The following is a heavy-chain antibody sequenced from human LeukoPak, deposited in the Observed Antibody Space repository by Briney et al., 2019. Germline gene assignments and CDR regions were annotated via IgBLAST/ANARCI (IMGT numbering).Heavy chain of an antibody. D-gene: IGHD5-12*01. CDR2: INHSGST. CDR3: ARDSAATIFDY. CDR1: GGSISTSAYY. J-gene: IGHJ4*02. Sequence: SETLSLTCIVSGGSISTSAYYWGWIRQPPGKGLEWIGEINHSGSTNYNPSLKSRVTISVDTSKNQFSLKLSSVTAADTAVYYCARDSAATIFDYWGQGTLVTVSS. V-gene: IGHV4-39*07.